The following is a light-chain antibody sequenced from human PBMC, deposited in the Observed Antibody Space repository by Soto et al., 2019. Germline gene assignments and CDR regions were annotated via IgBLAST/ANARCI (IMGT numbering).Light chain of an antibody. CDR1: SGDIGGYNY. J-gene: IGLJ1*01. V-gene: IGLV2-14*03. CDR3: SSYTSSTTLV. Sequence: QSALTQPASVSASPGQSITISCTGTSGDIGGYNYVSWYQQHPGKVPRLLIYDVINRPSGVSDRFSGSKSGNTASLTISGLQAEGEADYYCSSYTSSTTLVFGTGTKLTVL. CDR2: DVI.